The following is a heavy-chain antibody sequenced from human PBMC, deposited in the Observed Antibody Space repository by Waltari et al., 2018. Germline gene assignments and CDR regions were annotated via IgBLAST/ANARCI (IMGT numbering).Heavy chain of an antibody. CDR3: AKLTPPEDY. CDR2: SNRGGGGI. J-gene: IGHJ4*02. D-gene: IGHD7-27*01. Sequence: EVQLVESGGSLAQPGGSLRLPCATSGFSFSSSWMHWFRRSPGKGLVSVARSNRGGGGIGYEDSLRRRFPVPRGHARSTLFLHRNSLRDEDTAVYYCAKLTPPEDYWGQGTLVTVSS. V-gene: IGHV3-74*01. CDR1: GFSFSSSW.